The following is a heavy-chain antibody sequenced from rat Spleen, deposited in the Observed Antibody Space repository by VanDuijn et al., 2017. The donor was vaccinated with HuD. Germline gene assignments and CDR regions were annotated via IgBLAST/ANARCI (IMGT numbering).Heavy chain of an antibody. CDR1: FYSIISSYR. CDR3: GRDNNYKAY. V-gene: IGHV3-3*01. Sequence: EVQLQESGPGLVKPSQSLSLTCSVTFYSIISSYRWNWIRKFPGNKLEWMGYINSEGTTNYNPSLKSRISITRDTSKNQFFLQVNSVTTEDTATYYCGRDNNYKAYWGQGVLVTVSS. D-gene: IGHD1-10*01. CDR2: INSEGTT. J-gene: IGHJ2*01.